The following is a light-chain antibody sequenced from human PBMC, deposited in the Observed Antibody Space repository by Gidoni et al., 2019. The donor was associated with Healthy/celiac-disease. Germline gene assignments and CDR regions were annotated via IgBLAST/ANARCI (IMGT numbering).Light chain of an antibody. CDR2: GAS. V-gene: IGKV3-20*01. J-gene: IGKJ1*01. Sequence: EIVLTQSPGTLSWSPGERATLSCRASQSVSSSYLACYQQKPGQAPRLLIYGASSRATGIPDRFSGSGSGTDFTLTISRLEPEDFAVYYCQQYGSSPPRTFGQGTKVEIK. CDR1: QSVSSSY. CDR3: QQYGSSPPRT.